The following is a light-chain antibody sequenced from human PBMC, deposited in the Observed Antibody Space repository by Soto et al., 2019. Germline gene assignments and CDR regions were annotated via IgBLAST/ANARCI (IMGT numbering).Light chain of an antibody. CDR3: QQYGSSPRT. Sequence: EIVLTQSPGTLSLSPGERATLSCRASQSVSSNYLAWYQQKPGQSPRLLIYNAANRATGIPDRFSGSGSGTDFTLTISRLEPEDFALYYCQQYGSSPRTFGLGTKLEIK. V-gene: IGKV3-20*01. CDR2: NAA. J-gene: IGKJ2*01. CDR1: QSVSSNY.